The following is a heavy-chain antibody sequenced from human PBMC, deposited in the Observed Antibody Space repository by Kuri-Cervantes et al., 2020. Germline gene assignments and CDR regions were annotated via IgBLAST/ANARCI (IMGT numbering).Heavy chain of an antibody. J-gene: IGHJ6*02. Sequence: GGSLRLSCAASDFTFSTYAMSWVRQAPGKGLEWVSTLSGSGGTTYYADSVKGRFTISRDNSKNTLYLQMNSLRAEDTAVYFCARYCSSTSCSLRYGMDVWGQGTTVTVSS. CDR3: ARYCSSTSCSLRYGMDV. CDR1: DFTFSTYA. CDR2: LSGSGGTT. D-gene: IGHD2-2*01. V-gene: IGHV3-23*01.